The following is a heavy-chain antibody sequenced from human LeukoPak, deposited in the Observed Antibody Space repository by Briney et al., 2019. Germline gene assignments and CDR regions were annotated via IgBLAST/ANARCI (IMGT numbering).Heavy chain of an antibody. CDR3: AKPYYYDSSDY. J-gene: IGHJ4*02. CDR1: GFTFSSSG. D-gene: IGHD3-22*01. V-gene: IGHV3-30*18. CDR2: ISYDGSNK. Sequence: GRSLRLSCAASGFTFSSSGMHWVRQAPGKGLEWVAVISYDGSNKYYADSVKGRFTISRDNSKNTLYLQMNSLRAEDTAVYYCAKPYYYDSSDYWGQGTLVTVSS.